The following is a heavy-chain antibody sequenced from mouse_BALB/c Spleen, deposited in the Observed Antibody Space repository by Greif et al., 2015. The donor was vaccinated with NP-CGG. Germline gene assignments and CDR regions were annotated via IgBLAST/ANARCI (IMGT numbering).Heavy chain of an antibody. Sequence: EVQRVESGGGLVQPGGSLKLSCAASGFTFSSYTMSWVRQTPEKRLEWVAYLSNGGGSTYYPDTVKGRFTISRDNAKNTLYLQMSSLKSEDTAMYYCARHRYYGSSNWYFDVWGAGTTVTVSS. CDR3: ARHRYYGSSNWYFDV. CDR2: LSNGGGST. V-gene: IGHV5-12-2*01. D-gene: IGHD1-1*01. J-gene: IGHJ1*01. CDR1: GFTFSSYT.